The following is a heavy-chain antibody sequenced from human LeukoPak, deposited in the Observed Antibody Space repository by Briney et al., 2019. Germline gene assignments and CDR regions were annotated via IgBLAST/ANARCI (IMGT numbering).Heavy chain of an antibody. J-gene: IGHJ3*02. CDR1: GFTFSDHY. V-gene: IGHV3-11*01. Sequence: GGSLRLSCAASGFTFSDHYMSWIRQAPGKGLEWVSYISYSGHTIYYADSVKGRFTISRANAKNSLYLQMNSLRPETTAVYYFAREAKDLGATAFHMWGQGTMVCVSS. CDR2: ISYSGHTI. CDR3: AREAKDLGATAFHM. D-gene: IGHD1-26*01.